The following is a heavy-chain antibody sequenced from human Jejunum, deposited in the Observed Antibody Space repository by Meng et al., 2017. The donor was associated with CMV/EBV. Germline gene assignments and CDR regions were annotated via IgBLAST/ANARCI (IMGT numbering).Heavy chain of an antibody. CDR2: ISAYNGNT. CDR1: GYAFTNYG. CDR3: ARDYYYGRSYYFDY. Sequence: VQSGSERKKPGASVKVPWKASGYAFTNYGISWVRQAPGQGLEWMGWISAYNGNTNYAQKLQGRVTMTTDTSTSTAYMEVRSLRSDDTAVYYCARDYYYGRSYYFDYWGQGTLVTVAS. D-gene: IGHD3-10*01. J-gene: IGHJ4*02. V-gene: IGHV1-18*01.